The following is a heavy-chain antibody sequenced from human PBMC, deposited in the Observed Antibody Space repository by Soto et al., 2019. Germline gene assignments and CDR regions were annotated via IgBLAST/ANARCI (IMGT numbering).Heavy chain of an antibody. CDR2: ISGSGGST. J-gene: IGHJ4*02. CDR3: AKGLPPYYDFWSGYWSPDFDN. V-gene: IGHV3-23*01. D-gene: IGHD3-3*01. Sequence: GGSLRLSCAASGFTFSSYAMSWVRQAPGKGLEWVSAISGSGGSTYYADSVKGRFTISRDNSKNTLYLQMNSLRAEDTAVYYCAKGLPPYYDFWSGYWSPDFDNWGQGTLVTVSS. CDR1: GFTFSSYA.